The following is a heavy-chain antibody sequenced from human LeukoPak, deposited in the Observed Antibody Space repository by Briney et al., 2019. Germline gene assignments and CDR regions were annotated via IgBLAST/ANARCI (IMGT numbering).Heavy chain of an antibody. V-gene: IGHV3-21*01. Sequence: GGSLRLSCAACGFTFSSYSMNWVRQAPGKGVEWVSSISSSSSYIYYADSVKGRFTISRDNAKNSLYLQMNSLRAEDTAVYYCARSVSSTSWEFDYWGQGTLVTVSS. CDR2: ISSSSSYI. CDR1: GFTFSSYS. CDR3: ARSVSSTSWEFDY. J-gene: IGHJ4*02. D-gene: IGHD2-2*01.